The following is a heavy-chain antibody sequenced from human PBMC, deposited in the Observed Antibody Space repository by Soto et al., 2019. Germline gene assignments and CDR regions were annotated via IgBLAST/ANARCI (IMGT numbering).Heavy chain of an antibody. D-gene: IGHD1-26*01. CDR1: GYIFTDFF. CDR2: INAGNGRT. CDR3: ARDPNGQAVNSYCMYGMDV. J-gene: IGHJ6*02. V-gene: IGHV1-3*01. Sequence: QVKLVQSGAEMKRPGASVMISCEASGYIFTDFFIQWVRQAPGQGLEWMGWINAGNGRTKYSQKFEGRVTITRDTSATTVYLDLSGLGPQDTALYYCARDPNGQAVNSYCMYGMDVWGQGTTVTVSS.